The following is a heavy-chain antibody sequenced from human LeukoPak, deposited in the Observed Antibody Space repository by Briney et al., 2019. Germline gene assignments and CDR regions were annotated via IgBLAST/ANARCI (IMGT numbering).Heavy chain of an antibody. Sequence: GGSLRLSCAASGFTSDDYAMHWVRQAPGKGLEWVSGISWNSGNIDYADSVKGRFTISRDNAKNSLYLQMNSLRAEDMALYYCAKASGSYYYYYIDVWGKGTTVTVSS. CDR3: AKASGSYYYYYIDV. J-gene: IGHJ6*03. CDR2: ISWNSGNI. CDR1: GFTSDDYA. D-gene: IGHD3-10*01. V-gene: IGHV3-9*02.